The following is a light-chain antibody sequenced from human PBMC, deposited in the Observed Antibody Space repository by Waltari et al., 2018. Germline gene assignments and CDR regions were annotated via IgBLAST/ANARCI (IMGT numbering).Light chain of an antibody. CDR3: VLYLGSGIWV. J-gene: IGLJ3*02. CDR1: SGSVSTTSY. Sequence: QTVVTQEPSLSVSPGGTVTLTCALSSGSVSTTSYASWYQQTPGQAPRPRVYKITIRASGVPARFSGSMLGNKAALPITGAQAEDESDYYCVLYLGSGIWVFGGGTKLTVL. CDR2: KIT. V-gene: IGLV8-61*01.